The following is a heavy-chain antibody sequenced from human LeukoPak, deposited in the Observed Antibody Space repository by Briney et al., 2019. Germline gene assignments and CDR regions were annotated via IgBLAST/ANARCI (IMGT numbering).Heavy chain of an antibody. CDR2: IYYSGST. Sequence: SETLSLTCTVSGGSIRSFYWSWIRQPPGKGLEWIGYIYYSGSTNYNPSLKSRVTISVDTSKNQFSLKLSSVTAADTAVYYCARGTQLEYWGQGTLVTVSS. CDR1: GGSIRSFY. V-gene: IGHV4-59*01. D-gene: IGHD6-13*01. J-gene: IGHJ4*02. CDR3: ARGTQLEY.